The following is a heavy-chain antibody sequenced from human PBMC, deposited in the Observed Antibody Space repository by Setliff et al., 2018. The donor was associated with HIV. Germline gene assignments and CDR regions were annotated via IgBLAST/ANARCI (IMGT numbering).Heavy chain of an antibody. CDR2: ISDGGRP. Sequence: SETMSLTCSVSGGTLSNYRWSWLRQYPGKGLEWIGHISDGGRPKYNPSIKSRVTISLDTSKNQFSLRMNYVTAADTALYYCGKHPYESRSFGWIDPWGQGTLVTVSS. CDR1: GGTLSNYR. CDR3: GKHPYESRSFGWIDP. J-gene: IGHJ5*02. D-gene: IGHD3-10*01. V-gene: IGHV4-59*08.